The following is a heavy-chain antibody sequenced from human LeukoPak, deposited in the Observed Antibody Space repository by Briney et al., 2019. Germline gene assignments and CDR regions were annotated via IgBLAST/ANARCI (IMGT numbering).Heavy chain of an antibody. CDR2: ITPNGGGT. CDR1: GYTFTAYY. CDR3: ARVALELVATIV. J-gene: IGHJ4*02. V-gene: IGHV1-2*02. Sequence: ASVKVSCKASGYTFTAYYMHWVRLAPGQGLEWMGWITPNGGGTKYAQRFQGRVTMTRDTSISTAYMELSSLRSEDTAVYYCARVALELVATIVWGQGTLVTVSS. D-gene: IGHD5-24*01.